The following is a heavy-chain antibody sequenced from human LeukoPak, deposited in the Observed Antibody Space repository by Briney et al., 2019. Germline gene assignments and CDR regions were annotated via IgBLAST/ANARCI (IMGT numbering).Heavy chain of an antibody. CDR2: IRSNLYDGTT. Sequence: GGSLRLPCTASGFTFGDYALSWVRQAPGKGLEWVGFIRSNLYDGTTEYATSVKGRFTISRDDSKSIAYLQMNSLKTEDTAVYYCAKDAVGRPYYYYAMDVWGQGTTVTVSS. V-gene: IGHV3-49*04. CDR3: AKDAVGRPYYYYAMDV. D-gene: IGHD3-16*01. J-gene: IGHJ6*02. CDR1: GFTFGDYA.